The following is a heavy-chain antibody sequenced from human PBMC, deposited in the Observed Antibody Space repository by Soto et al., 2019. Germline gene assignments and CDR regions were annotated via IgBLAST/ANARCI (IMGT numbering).Heavy chain of an antibody. CDR3: ARSIASGWRDAFDI. V-gene: IGHV5-51*01. CDR1: GYSFTNYW. CDR2: IYPGDSDT. J-gene: IGHJ3*02. Sequence: GESLKISCEGCGYSFTNYWIGWVRQMPGKSLEWMGIIYPGDSDTRYSPSFQGHVTISAGKSISTAYLQWSSLKASDTAMYYCARSIASGWRDAFDIWGQGTMVTVSS. D-gene: IGHD6-19*01.